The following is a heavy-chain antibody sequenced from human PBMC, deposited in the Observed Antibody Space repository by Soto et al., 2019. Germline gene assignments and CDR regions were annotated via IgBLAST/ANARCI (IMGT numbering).Heavy chain of an antibody. Sequence: PGGSLRLSCAASGFTFSSYAMSWVRQAPGKGLEWVSAIIGSGGSTYYADSVKGRFTISRDNSKNTLFLQMNSLRAEDTAVYYCAKDQSAWYYYDSSGPDAFDIWGQGTMVTVSS. D-gene: IGHD3-22*01. V-gene: IGHV3-23*01. J-gene: IGHJ3*02. CDR1: GFTFSSYA. CDR3: AKDQSAWYYYDSSGPDAFDI. CDR2: IIGSGGST.